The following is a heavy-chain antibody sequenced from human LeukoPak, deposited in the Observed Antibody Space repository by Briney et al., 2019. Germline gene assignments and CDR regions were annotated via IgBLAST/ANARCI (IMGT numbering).Heavy chain of an antibody. V-gene: IGHV4-59*08. Sequence: SETLSLTCTVSGTSISGDYWSWIRQPPGKGLEWIGYVYFIGNTNYNPSLKSRVTMSMDTSKNQISLTVTSVTAADTAVYYCARHPFSSPFDFWGQGTLVAVSS. CDR3: ARHPFSSPFDF. CDR2: VYFIGNT. CDR1: GTSISGDY. J-gene: IGHJ4*02.